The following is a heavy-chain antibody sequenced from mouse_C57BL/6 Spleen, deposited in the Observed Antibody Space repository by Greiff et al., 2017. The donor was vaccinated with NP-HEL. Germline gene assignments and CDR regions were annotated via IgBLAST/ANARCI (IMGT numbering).Heavy chain of an antibody. V-gene: IGHV1-50*01. CDR3: ARVDYGSKYFDV. D-gene: IGHD1-1*01. CDR1: GYTFTSYW. CDR2: IDPSDSYT. J-gene: IGHJ1*03. Sequence: QVQLQQPGAELVKPGASVKLSCKASGYTFTSYWMQWVKQRPGQGLEWIGEIDPSDSYTNYNQKFKGKATLTVDTSSSTAYMQLSSLTSEDSAVYYCARVDYGSKYFDVWGTGTTVTVSS.